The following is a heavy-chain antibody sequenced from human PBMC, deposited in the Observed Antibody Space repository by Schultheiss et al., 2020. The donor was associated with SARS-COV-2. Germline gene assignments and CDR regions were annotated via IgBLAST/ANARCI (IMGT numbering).Heavy chain of an antibody. Sequence: GGSLRLSCAASGFTFSNSDMNWVRQAPGKGLEWVSGVSWNGSRTHYADSVKGRFTISRDNSKNTLYLQMNSLRAEDTAVYYCASSPPAGIVGATSWFDPWGQGTLVTVSS. CDR2: VSWNGSRT. CDR1: GFTFSNSD. D-gene: IGHD1-26*01. J-gene: IGHJ5*02. CDR3: ASSPPAGIVGATSWFDP. V-gene: IGHV3-19*01.